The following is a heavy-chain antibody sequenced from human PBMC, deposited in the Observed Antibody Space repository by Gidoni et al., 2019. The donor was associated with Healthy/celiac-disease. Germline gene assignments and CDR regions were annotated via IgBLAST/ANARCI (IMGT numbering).Heavy chain of an antibody. CDR3: ARDIVVVPAARVVYYGMDV. CDR1: GYTFTSYD. D-gene: IGHD2-2*01. V-gene: IGHV1-8*01. CDR2: MNPNSGNT. J-gene: IGHJ6*02. Sequence: QVQLVQSGAEVKKPGASVKVSCKASGYTFTSYDINWVRQATGQGLEWMGWMNPNSGNTGYAQKFQGRVTMTRNTSISTAYMELSSLRSEDTAVYYCARDIVVVPAARVVYYGMDVWGQGTTVTVSS.